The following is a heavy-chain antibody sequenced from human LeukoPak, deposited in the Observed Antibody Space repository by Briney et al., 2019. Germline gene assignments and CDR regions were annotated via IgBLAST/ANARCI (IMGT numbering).Heavy chain of an antibody. CDR1: GFTFSSFG. D-gene: IGHD2-15*01. V-gene: IGHV3-30*18. CDR2: ISHDGRSK. Sequence: GGSLRLSCAASGFTFSSFGMHWVRRAPGKGLEWVAIISHDGRSKYYADSVKGRFTISRDNSKNTLYLQMNSLRVEDTAVYYCAKAGYGGSSTTTHGDYWGQGTLVTVSS. J-gene: IGHJ4*02. CDR3: AKAGYGGSSTTTHGDY.